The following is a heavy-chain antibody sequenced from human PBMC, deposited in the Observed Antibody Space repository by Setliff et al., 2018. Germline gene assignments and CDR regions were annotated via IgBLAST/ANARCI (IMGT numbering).Heavy chain of an antibody. Sequence: PSETLSLTCTVSGGSISSGDYYWSWIRQPPGKGLEWIGYIYSSGSTYYNPSLRSRVTISLDTSKNQFSPKLTSVTAADTAVYYCAGGRRYDYGWDFDYWGQGTLVTVSS. V-gene: IGHV4-30-4*08. CDR1: GGSISSGDYY. J-gene: IGHJ4*02. D-gene: IGHD4-17*01. CDR3: AGGRRYDYGWDFDY. CDR2: IYSSGST.